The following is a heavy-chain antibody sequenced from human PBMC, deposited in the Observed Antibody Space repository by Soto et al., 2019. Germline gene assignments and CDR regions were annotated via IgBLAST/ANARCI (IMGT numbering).Heavy chain of an antibody. Sequence: GGSLRLSCAASGFTFSSYWMSWVRQAPGKGLEWVANIKQDGSEKYYVDSVKGRFTISRDNAKNSLYLQMNSLRAEDTAVYYCARGLPYDFWSGYQNWFDPWGQGTLVTVSS. CDR2: IKQDGSEK. CDR3: ARGLPYDFWSGYQNWFDP. CDR1: GFTFSSYW. J-gene: IGHJ5*02. V-gene: IGHV3-7*01. D-gene: IGHD3-3*01.